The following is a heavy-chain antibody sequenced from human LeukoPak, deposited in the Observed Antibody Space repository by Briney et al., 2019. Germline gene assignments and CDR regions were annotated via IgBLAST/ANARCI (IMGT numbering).Heavy chain of an antibody. J-gene: IGHJ5*02. D-gene: IGHD5-18*01. V-gene: IGHV1-46*01. CDR1: GYTFTSYY. CDR3: AREGYSYGPFDP. CDR2: INPSGGST. Sequence: ASVKVSCTASGYTFTSYYMDWVRQAPGQGLEWMGIINPSGGSTSYAQKFQGRVTMTRDTSTSTVYMELSSLRSEDTAVYYCAREGYSYGPFDPWGQGTLVTVSS.